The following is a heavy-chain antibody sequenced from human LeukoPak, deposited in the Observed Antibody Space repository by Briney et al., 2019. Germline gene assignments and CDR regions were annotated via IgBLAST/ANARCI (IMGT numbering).Heavy chain of an antibody. CDR3: ARGGDGYTLRY. CDR1: GFTVSSNY. J-gene: IGHJ4*02. Sequence: GGSLRLSCAASGFTVSSNYMSWVRQTPGKGLEWVSVIYSGGRTYYADSVKGRFTISRDNSKNTLYLQMGSLRTEDMAVYYCARGGDGYTLRYWGQGALVTVSS. V-gene: IGHV3-66*01. D-gene: IGHD5-24*01. CDR2: IYSGGRT.